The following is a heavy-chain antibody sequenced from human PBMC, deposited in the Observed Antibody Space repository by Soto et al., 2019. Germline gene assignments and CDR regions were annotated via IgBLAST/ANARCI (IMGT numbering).Heavy chain of an antibody. V-gene: IGHV4-59*01. CDR2: INYSGST. CDR1: GGSISSYY. CDR3: ARDPSDNSGYSDY. Sequence: QVQLQESGPGLVKPSETLSLTCTVSGGSISSYYWSWIRQPPGKGLEYIGSINYSGSTNYNPSLKSRVTISLDTSKNQFSLRLTSVTAADTAVYYCARDPSDNSGYSDYWGQGTLVTVSS. J-gene: IGHJ4*02. D-gene: IGHD3-22*01.